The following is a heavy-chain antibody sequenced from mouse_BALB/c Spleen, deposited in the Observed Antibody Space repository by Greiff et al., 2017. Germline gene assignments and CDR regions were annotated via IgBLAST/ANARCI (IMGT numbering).Heavy chain of an antibody. CDR1: GYAFSSYW. CDR3: ARGDGYYVFAY. V-gene: IGHV1-80*01. CDR2: IYPGDGDT. D-gene: IGHD2-3*01. Sequence: VQLQQSGAELVRPGSSVKISCKASGYAFSSYWMNWVKQRPGQGLEWIGQIYPGDGDTNYNGKFKGKATLTADKSSSTAYMQLSSLTSEDSAVYFCARGDGYYVFAYWGQGTLVTVSA. J-gene: IGHJ3*01.